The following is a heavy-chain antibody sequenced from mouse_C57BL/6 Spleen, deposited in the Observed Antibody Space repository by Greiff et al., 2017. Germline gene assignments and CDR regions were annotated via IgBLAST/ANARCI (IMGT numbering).Heavy chain of an antibody. Sequence: QVQLQQPGAELVRPGSSVKLSCKASGYTFTSYWMHWVKQRPIQGLEWIGNIDPSDSETHYNQKFKDKATLTVDKSSSTAYMQLSSLTSEDSAVYYWARMVYYRKFDWYFDVWGTGTTVTVSS. J-gene: IGHJ1*03. D-gene: IGHD2-14*01. CDR1: GYTFTSYW. V-gene: IGHV1-52*01. CDR2: IDPSDSET. CDR3: ARMVYYRKFDWYFDV.